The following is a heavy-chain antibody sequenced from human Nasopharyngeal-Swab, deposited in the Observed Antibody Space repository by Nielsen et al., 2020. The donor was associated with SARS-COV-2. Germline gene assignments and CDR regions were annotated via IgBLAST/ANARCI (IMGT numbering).Heavy chain of an antibody. J-gene: IGHJ5*02. CDR3: ARDRGNWFDP. CDR1: GGSFSGYA. Sequence: SVKVSCKASGGSFSGYAIRCVRQSPGHGLEWMVGIIPMFGTANYAQRFQGRVTITADESTSTAHMELSSLRSDDTAVYYCARDRGNWFDPWGQGTLVTVSS. CDR2: IIPMFGTA. V-gene: IGHV1-69*13. D-gene: IGHD3-10*01.